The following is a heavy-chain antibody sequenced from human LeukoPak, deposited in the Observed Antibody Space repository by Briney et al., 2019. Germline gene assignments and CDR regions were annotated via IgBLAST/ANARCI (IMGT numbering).Heavy chain of an antibody. CDR1: GYTFTSYY. J-gene: IGHJ4*02. CDR2: INPSGGST. CDR3: ARESEDDSSGYYYLSL. D-gene: IGHD3-22*01. Sequence: ASVKVSCKASGYTFTSYYMNWVRQALGQGLEWMGIINPSGGSTSYAQKFQGRVTMTRDTSTSTVYMELSSLRSEDTAVYYCARESEDDSSGYYYLSLWGQGTLVTVSS. V-gene: IGHV1-46*01.